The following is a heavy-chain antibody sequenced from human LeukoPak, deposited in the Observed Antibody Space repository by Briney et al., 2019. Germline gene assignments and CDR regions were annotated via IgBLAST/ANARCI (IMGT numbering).Heavy chain of an antibody. CDR2: IKSKSDGGTT. CDR3: TTRTWTLRDY. D-gene: IGHD1-1*01. V-gene: IGHV3-15*01. J-gene: IGHJ4*02. CDR1: GFTFGSYG. Sequence: GGSLRLSCAASGFTFGSYGMHWVRQAPGKGLEWVGRIKSKSDGGTTDYAAPVKGRFTISREDSKNTLYLQMNSLKTEDTAVYYCTTRTWTLRDYWGQGTLVTVSS.